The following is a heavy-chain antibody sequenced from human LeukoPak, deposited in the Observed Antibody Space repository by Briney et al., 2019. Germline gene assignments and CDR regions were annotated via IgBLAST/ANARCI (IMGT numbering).Heavy chain of an antibody. D-gene: IGHD3-10*01. CDR2: ISGDSDTM. J-gene: IGHJ4*02. CDR1: GFTFSDYY. Sequence: KPGGSLRLSCAASGFTFSDYYMSWIRQAPGKGLEWFPYISGDSDTMYYADSVKGRFTISRDNAKNSLYLQMNSLRAEDTAVYYCAKDPVWFGELFSVPRIYWGQGTLVTVSS. V-gene: IGHV3-11*01. CDR3: AKDPVWFGELFSVPRIY.